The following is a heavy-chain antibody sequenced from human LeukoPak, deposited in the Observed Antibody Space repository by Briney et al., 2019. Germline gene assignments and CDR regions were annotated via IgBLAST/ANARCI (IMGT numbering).Heavy chain of an antibody. J-gene: IGHJ5*02. D-gene: IGHD3-10*01. CDR3: ARERWGGGWFDP. Sequence: ASVKVSCKASGYTFTSFYMHWVRQAPGQGLEWMGIINPSGGSTSYAQKFQGRVTMTRDTPTNTVYVELSSLISEDTAVYYCARERWGGGWFDPWGQGTLVTVSS. CDR2: INPSGGST. V-gene: IGHV1-46*01. CDR1: GYTFTSFY.